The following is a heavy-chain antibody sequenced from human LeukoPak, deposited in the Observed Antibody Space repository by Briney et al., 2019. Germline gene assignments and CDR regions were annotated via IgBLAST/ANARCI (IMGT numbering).Heavy chain of an antibody. CDR3: LTEDTPTVFDY. Sequence: GGSLRLSCAASGFTFSTYGLHWVRQAPGKGLEWVALISYNGGVRFYADSVKGRFTISRDNSKNTVYLQMNSLSTEDTAVYYCLTEDTPTVFDYWGQGTLVTVSS. CDR2: ISYNGGVR. D-gene: IGHD5-18*01. J-gene: IGHJ4*02. CDR1: GFTFSTYG. V-gene: IGHV3-30*03.